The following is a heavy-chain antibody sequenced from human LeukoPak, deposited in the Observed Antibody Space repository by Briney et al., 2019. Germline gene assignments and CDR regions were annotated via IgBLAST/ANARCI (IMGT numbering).Heavy chain of an antibody. CDR2: FDPDEAET. CDR3: ATGQTTPVLVDTLHF. V-gene: IGHV1-24*01. CDR1: GYTVTKLS. D-gene: IGHD4-17*01. J-gene: IGHJ4*02. Sequence: ASVKVSCKVSGYTVTKLSIHWVRQAPGKGLEWMGGFDPDEAETVFAGKFQGRVTMAEDTSTNTAYMELTSLRSEDTAVYYCATGQTTPVLVDTLHFWGQGTLVTVSS.